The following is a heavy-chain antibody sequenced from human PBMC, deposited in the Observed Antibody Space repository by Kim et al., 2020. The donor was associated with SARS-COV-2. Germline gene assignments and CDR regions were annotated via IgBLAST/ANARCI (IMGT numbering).Heavy chain of an antibody. CDR3: ARAEVDMITFGGVIAIDY. D-gene: IGHD3-16*02. V-gene: IGHV4-39*01. J-gene: IGHJ4*02. Sequence: KSRVPISVDTSKNQFALKLSSVTAADTAVYYCARAEVDMITFGGVIAIDYWGQGTLVTVSS.